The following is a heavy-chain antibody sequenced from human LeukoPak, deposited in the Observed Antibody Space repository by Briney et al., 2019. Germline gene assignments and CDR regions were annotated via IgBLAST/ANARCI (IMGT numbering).Heavy chain of an antibody. CDR1: GGSISSYY. CDR3: ARLRYSGYVKYYFDY. D-gene: IGHD5-12*01. V-gene: IGHV4-59*01. J-gene: IGHJ4*02. CDR2: IYFSGST. Sequence: SETLSLTCTVSGGSISSYYWSWIRQPPGKGLECIGYIYFSGSTNYSPSLKSRVTISVDTSKNQFSLKLTSETAADTAVYYCARLRYSGYVKYYFDYWGQGTLVTVSS.